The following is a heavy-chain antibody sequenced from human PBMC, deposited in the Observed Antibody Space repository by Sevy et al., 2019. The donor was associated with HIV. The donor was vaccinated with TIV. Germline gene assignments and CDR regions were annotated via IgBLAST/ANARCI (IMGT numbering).Heavy chain of an antibody. V-gene: IGHV1-24*01. Sequence: ASVKVSCKVSGYTLPKLSMHWVRQAPGKGLEWMGTFDPQDGETIYAQKFQGRVTMTEDTSTDTGYMELSSLRSEDTAVYYCATTKDYYENSGDPFDYWGQGTLVTVSS. CDR1: GYTLPKLS. J-gene: IGHJ4*02. CDR2: FDPQDGET. D-gene: IGHD3-22*01. CDR3: ATTKDYYENSGDPFDY.